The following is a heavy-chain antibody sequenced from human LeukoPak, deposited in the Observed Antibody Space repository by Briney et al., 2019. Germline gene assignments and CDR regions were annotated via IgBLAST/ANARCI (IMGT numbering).Heavy chain of an antibody. Sequence: SEAPSLSCAVSGGSFCGYYWSWSRQPLRKRLEWIWEINHIGSTTYNPPTKSRVTISVDTSKNQFSLKLSSVTAADTAVYYCARSLGTSQTYYYYMDVWGKGTTVTVSS. V-gene: IGHV4-34*01. D-gene: IGHD2-2*01. CDR1: GGSFCGYY. CDR3: ARSLGTSQTYYYYMDV. J-gene: IGHJ6*03. CDR2: INHIGST.